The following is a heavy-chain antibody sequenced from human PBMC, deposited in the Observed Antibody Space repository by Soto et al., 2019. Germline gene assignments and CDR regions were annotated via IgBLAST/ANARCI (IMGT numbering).Heavy chain of an antibody. V-gene: IGHV3-23*01. CDR2: FSGSST. D-gene: IGHD3-3*01. J-gene: IGHJ6*02. Sequence: GGSLRLSCAASGFTFTGYAISWVRQAPGKGLEWVSGFSGSSTYYADSVKGRFTISRDNSRTTLYLQMNSLRAEGTALYHCAKSALRSKFGGMDVWGQGTTVTVSS. CDR1: GFTFTGYA. CDR3: AKSALRSKFGGMDV.